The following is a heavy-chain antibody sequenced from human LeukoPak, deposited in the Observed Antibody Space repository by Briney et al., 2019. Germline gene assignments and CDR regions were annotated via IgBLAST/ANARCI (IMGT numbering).Heavy chain of an antibody. CDR1: GRYISGGNYY. CDR3: ARLGAGPTYYDFWSGYSSFYFDY. D-gene: IGHD3-3*01. Sequence: PSETLSLTCIVSGRYISGGNYYRGWFSRPPGKGLERIEGISSSGNIYYNPYLKRRITISIDTSKNHFSRKLSSVTAADTAVYYCARLGAGPTYYDFWSGYSSFYFDYWGQGTLVTVSS. V-gene: IGHV4-39*02. CDR2: ISSSGNI. J-gene: IGHJ4*02.